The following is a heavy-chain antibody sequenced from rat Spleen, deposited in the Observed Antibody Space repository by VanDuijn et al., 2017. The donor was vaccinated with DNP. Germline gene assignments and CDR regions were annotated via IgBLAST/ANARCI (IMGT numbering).Heavy chain of an antibody. J-gene: IGHJ1*01. Sequence: EVQLQESGPGLVKPSQSLSLTCSVTGYSITSAYRWNWIRKFPGNKMEWIGYINYSGSTGYNPSLKRRISITRDTSKNQFFLQLNSVTTADTATYYCARGNDYYYPNWYFDFWGPGTMVTVSS. CDR1: GYSITSAY. D-gene: IGHD1-12*03. CDR2: INYSGST. V-gene: IGHV3-1*01. CDR3: ARGNDYYYPNWYFDF.